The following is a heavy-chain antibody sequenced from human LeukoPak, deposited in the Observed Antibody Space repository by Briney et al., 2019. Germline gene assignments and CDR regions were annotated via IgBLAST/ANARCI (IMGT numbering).Heavy chain of an antibody. D-gene: IGHD6-19*01. CDR1: GYSISSGYF. V-gene: IGHV4-38-2*02. CDR3: TRDLPYSSGWYVGN. Sequence: SETLSFTCGVSGYSISSGYFWGWILQPPGKGLEWIGSIYHSGSTYYNPSLKSRVTISVDTSKNQFSLKVSSVTAADTAVYYCTRDLPYSSGWYVGNWGQGTLVTVSS. CDR2: IYHSGST. J-gene: IGHJ4*02.